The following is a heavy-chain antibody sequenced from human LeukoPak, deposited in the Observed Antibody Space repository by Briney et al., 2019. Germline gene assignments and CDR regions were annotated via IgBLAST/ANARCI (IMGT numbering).Heavy chain of an antibody. CDR1: DGPISSYY. CDR3: ARDFYDFWSGNWFDP. CDR2: IYNSGRS. V-gene: IGHV4-59*01. Sequence: PSETLSLTCTVSDGPISSYYWSWVRQPPEKGLEWIGYIYNSGRSNYNPSLKSRVTMSLDTSKRQILLRLTSVSAADTAVYYCARDFYDFWSGNWFDPWGQGTLVTVSS. D-gene: IGHD3-3*01. J-gene: IGHJ5*02.